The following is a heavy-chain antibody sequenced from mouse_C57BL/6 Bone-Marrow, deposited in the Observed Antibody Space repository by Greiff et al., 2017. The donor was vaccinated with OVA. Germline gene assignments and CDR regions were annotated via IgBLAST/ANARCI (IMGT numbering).Heavy chain of an antibody. J-gene: IGHJ3*01. CDR3: ARGDDCTWFAY. D-gene: IGHD2-4*01. CDR2: IYPRSGNT. V-gene: IGHV1-81*01. Sequence: QVHVKQSGAELARPGASVKLSCKASGYTFTSYGISWVKQRTGQGLEWIGEIYPRSGNTYYNEKFKGKATLTADKSSSTAYMELRSLTSEDSAVYFCARGDDCTWFAYWGQGTLVTVSA. CDR1: GYTFTSYG.